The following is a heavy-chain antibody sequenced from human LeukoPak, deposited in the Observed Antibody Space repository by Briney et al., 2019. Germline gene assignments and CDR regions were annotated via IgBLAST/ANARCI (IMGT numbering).Heavy chain of an antibody. CDR2: IRPSGDNT. CDR1: GFTFSSYD. Sequence: GGALRLSCAASGFTFSSYDMTWVRQAPGRGLEWVSSIRPSGDNTYYADSVKGRFTISRDNAKNSLYLQMNSLRAEDTAVYYCARDGDYGDYDYYMDVWGKGTTVTISS. V-gene: IGHV3-21*01. D-gene: IGHD4-17*01. CDR3: ARDGDYGDYDYYMDV. J-gene: IGHJ6*03.